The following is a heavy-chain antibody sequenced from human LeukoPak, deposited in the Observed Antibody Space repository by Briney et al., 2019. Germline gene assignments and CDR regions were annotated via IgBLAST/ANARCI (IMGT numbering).Heavy chain of an antibody. CDR1: GYTFTSYD. Sequence: GASVKVSCKASGYTFTSYDINWVRQATGQGPEWMAWLNPNSGNTGYAQKFQGRVTITRNTSITTAYMELSSLRSEDTAVYYCARVPPPDSSHYYFDYWGQGTLVTVSS. D-gene: IGHD6-13*01. CDR3: ARVPPPDSSHYYFDY. CDR2: LNPNSGNT. V-gene: IGHV1-8*01. J-gene: IGHJ4*02.